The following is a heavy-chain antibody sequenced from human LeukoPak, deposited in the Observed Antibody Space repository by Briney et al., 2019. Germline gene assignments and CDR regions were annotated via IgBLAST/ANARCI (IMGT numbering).Heavy chain of an antibody. CDR2: ISYDGSDK. J-gene: IGHJ4*02. CDR3: AKDSSPAVTIDY. V-gene: IGHV3-30*18. D-gene: IGHD4-17*01. CDR1: GLTFSSYG. Sequence: GGSLRLSCATSGLTFSSYGMHWVRQAPGKGLEWVAVISYDGSDKYYADSVKGRFTISRDNSKNTLYLQMNSLRAEDTAVYYCAKDSSPAVTIDYWGQGTLVTVSS.